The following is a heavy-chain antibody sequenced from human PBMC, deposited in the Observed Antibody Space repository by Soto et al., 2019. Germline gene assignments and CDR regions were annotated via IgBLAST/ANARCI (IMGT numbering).Heavy chain of an antibody. V-gene: IGHV3-48*01. CDR1: GFTFTNYN. CDR3: ARGDKNYYYYYMDV. CDR2: ITSSSSTI. J-gene: IGHJ6*03. Sequence: GGSLRLSCAASGFTFTNYNMNWVRQAPGKGLEWVSYITSSSSTIYYADSVKGRFTISRDNVKNSLYLQMNSLRVEDTAVYYCARGDKNYYYYYMDVWGKGTTVTVSS.